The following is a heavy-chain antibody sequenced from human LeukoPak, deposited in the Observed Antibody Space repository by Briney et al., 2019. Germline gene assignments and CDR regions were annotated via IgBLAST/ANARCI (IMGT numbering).Heavy chain of an antibody. CDR1: GFTFSSYW. CDR2: IYYSGST. Sequence: GSLRLSCAASGFTFSSYWMSWIRQPPGKGLEWIGYIYYSGSTNYNPSLKSRVTISVDTSKNQFSLKLSSVTAADTAVYYCARYKYSSSFIDYWGQGTLVTVSS. CDR3: ARYKYSSSFIDY. V-gene: IGHV4-59*01. D-gene: IGHD6-13*01. J-gene: IGHJ4*02.